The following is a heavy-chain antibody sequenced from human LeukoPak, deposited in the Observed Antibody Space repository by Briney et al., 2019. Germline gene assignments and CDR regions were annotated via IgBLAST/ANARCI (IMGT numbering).Heavy chain of an antibody. V-gene: IGHV3-23*01. Sequence: PGGSLRLSCAASGFTFSSYAMSWVRQAPGKGLEWVSAISGSGGSTYYADSVKGRFTISRDNSKNTLYLQMNSLRAEDTAVYYCAKTLKDYSNLYYMDVWGKGTTVTVSS. J-gene: IGHJ6*03. CDR1: GFTFSSYA. D-gene: IGHD4-11*01. CDR3: AKTLKDYSNLYYMDV. CDR2: ISGSGGST.